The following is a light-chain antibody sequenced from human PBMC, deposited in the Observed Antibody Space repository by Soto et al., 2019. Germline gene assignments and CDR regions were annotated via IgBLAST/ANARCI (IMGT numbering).Light chain of an antibody. CDR2: DAS. CDR3: QQRSYWPGT. J-gene: IGKJ1*01. CDR1: QSISTY. V-gene: IGKV3-11*01. Sequence: EIVLTQSPATLSLSPGERATLSCRASQSISTYLAWYQQKPGQAPRLLIYDASNRATGIPARFSGSGSGTDFTLTISSLVPEDFAVYYCQQRSYWPGTFGQGTKVEIK.